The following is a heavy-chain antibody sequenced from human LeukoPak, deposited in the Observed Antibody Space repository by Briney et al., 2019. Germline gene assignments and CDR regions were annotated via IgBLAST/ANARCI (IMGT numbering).Heavy chain of an antibody. CDR3: ARDNANYYDSSGYWLIGYFQH. J-gene: IGHJ1*01. CDR1: GFTFSSYW. D-gene: IGHD3-22*01. Sequence: GGSLRLSCAASGFTFSSYWMSWVRQAPGKGLEWVANIKQDGSEKYYVDSVKGRFTISRDNAKNSLYLQMNSLRAEDTAAYYCARDNANYYDSSGYWLIGYFQHWGQGTLVTVSS. V-gene: IGHV3-7*01. CDR2: IKQDGSEK.